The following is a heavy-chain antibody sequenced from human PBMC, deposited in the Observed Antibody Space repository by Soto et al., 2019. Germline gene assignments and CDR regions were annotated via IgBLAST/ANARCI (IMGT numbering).Heavy chain of an antibody. CDR3: ARGLSITMIVVAPGWFDP. D-gene: IGHD3-22*01. CDR2: ISSSGSTI. CDR1: GFTFSSYE. J-gene: IGHJ5*02. V-gene: IGHV3-48*03. Sequence: GGSLRLSCAASGFTFSSYEMNWVRQAPGKGLEWVSYISSSGSTIYYADSAKGRFTISRDNAKNSLYLQMNSLRAEDTAVYYCARGLSITMIVVAPGWFDPWGQGTQVTVSS.